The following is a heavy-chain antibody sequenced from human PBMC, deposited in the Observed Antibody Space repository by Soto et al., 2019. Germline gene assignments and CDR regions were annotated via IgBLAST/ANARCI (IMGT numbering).Heavy chain of an antibody. Sequence: QVQLQESGPGLVKPSQTLSLTCTVSGGSISSGGYYWSWIRQHPGKGLEWIGYIYYSGSTYYNPSLKSRVTISVDTSKNQFSLKLSSVTAADTAVYYCARFYDFWSGYYGGGDYWGQGTLVTVSS. V-gene: IGHV4-31*03. D-gene: IGHD3-3*01. CDR1: GGSISSGGYY. J-gene: IGHJ4*02. CDR2: IYYSGST. CDR3: ARFYDFWSGYYGGGDY.